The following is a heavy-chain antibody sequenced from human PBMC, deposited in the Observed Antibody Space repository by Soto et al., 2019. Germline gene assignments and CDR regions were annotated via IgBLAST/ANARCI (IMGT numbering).Heavy chain of an antibody. CDR2: INHSGST. J-gene: IGHJ4*02. CDR3: ARRIAAAFDY. V-gene: IGHV4-34*01. CDR1: GGSFSGYY. D-gene: IGHD6-13*01. Sequence: QVQLQQWGAGLLKPSETLSLTCAVYGGSFSGYYWSWIRQPPGKGLEWIGEINHSGSTNYNPSLTSRVTISVDTSKNQFSLKLSSVTAADTAVYYCARRIAAAFDYWGQGTLVTVSS.